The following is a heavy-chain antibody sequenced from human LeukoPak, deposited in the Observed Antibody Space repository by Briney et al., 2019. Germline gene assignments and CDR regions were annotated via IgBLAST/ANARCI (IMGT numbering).Heavy chain of an antibody. CDR3: TREGRGSDAFDY. J-gene: IGHJ4*02. CDR2: IRGKAYGGTT. Sequence: QAGGSLRLSCTASGFIFGDYALTWVRQAPGKGLEWVGFIRGKAYGGTTEYAASVKGKFTISRDDSRRIVYLQMNSLKTEDTAVYYCTREGRGSDAFDYWGQGTLVTVSS. V-gene: IGHV3-49*04. CDR1: GFIFGDYA. D-gene: IGHD3-16*01.